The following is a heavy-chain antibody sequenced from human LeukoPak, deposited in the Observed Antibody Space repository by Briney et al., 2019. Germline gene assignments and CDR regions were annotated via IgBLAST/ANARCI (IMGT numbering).Heavy chain of an antibody. V-gene: IGHV4-4*07. CDR2: IYPGEGIYATATT. D-gene: IGHD6-19*01. CDR3: AREVAVAGHFDY. Sequence: SETLSLTCSVSGVSISAYYWGWIRQSAGNRLEWIGRIYPGEGIYATATTSYNPSFKSRVTTSGDTSKNQLSLKLSSVTATDTAVYYCAREVAVAGHFDYWGQGTLVTVSS. CDR1: GVSISAYY. J-gene: IGHJ4*02.